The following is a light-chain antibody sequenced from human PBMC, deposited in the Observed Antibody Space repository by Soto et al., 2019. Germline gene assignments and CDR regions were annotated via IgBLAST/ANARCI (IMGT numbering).Light chain of an antibody. J-gene: IGKJ2*01. V-gene: IGKV3-11*01. Sequence: EIVLTQSPATLSLSPGERATLSCRASQSVSSYLAWYQQKPGQAPRLLIYDASNRATGIPARFSGSGSGTDFTLTISSLEPEDFATYYCQQLTNFRFTFGQGTKLDIK. CDR2: DAS. CDR3: QQLTNFRFT. CDR1: QSVSSY.